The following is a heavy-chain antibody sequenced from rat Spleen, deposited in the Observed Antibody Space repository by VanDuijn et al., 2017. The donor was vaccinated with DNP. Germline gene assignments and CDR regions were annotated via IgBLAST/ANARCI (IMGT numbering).Heavy chain of an antibody. Sequence: EVQLVESGGGLVQPGRSLKLSCAASGFTFRDYYMAWVRQVPTKGLEWVAYFSYDGGRNYNGNSVKGRFTISRDNAKSTLYLQMNSLRSEDMATYYCARHVLPLRVWDYWGQGVMVTVSS. CDR2: FSYDGGRN. CDR3: ARHVLPLRVWDY. D-gene: IGHD1-4*01. V-gene: IGHV5-22*01. J-gene: IGHJ2*01. CDR1: GFTFRDYY.